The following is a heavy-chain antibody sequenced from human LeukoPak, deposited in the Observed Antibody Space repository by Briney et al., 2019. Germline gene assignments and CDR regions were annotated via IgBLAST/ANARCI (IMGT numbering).Heavy chain of an antibody. V-gene: IGHV4-61*02. D-gene: IGHD1-1*01. CDR2: IYTSGST. CDR3: ASRPLRTGLDP. CDR1: GGSISSGSYY. J-gene: IGHJ5*02. Sequence: PSQTLSLTCTVSGGSISSGSYYWSWIRQPAGKGLEWIGRIYTSGSTNYNPSLKSRVTISVDTSKNQFSLKLSSVTAADTAVYYCASRPLRTGLDPWGQGTLVTVSS.